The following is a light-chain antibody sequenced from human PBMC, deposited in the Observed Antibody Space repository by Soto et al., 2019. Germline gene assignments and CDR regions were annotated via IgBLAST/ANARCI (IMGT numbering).Light chain of an antibody. CDR1: QSVSSN. CDR3: QQYNNWPQT. V-gene: IGKV3-15*01. Sequence: EIVMTQSPATLSVSPGERATLSCRASQSVSSNLAWYQQKPGQAPRLLIYGASTRATGSPARFSGSGSRTEFTLTISSLQSEDFAVYYCQQYNNWPQTFGQGTKVEIK. J-gene: IGKJ1*01. CDR2: GAS.